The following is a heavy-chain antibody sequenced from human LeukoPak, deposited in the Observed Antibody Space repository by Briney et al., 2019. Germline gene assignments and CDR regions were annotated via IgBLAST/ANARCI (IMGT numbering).Heavy chain of an antibody. CDR1: GFTFSSYA. J-gene: IGHJ4*02. D-gene: IGHD1-1*01. CDR3: ARDRTGTTRYYFDY. V-gene: IGHV3-21*01. CDR2: ISSSSSYI. Sequence: GGSLRLSCAASGFTFSSYAMSWVRQAPGKGLEWVSSISSSSSYIYYADSVKGRFTISRDNAKNSLYLQMNSLRAEDTAVYYCARDRTGTTRYYFDYWGQGTLVTVSS.